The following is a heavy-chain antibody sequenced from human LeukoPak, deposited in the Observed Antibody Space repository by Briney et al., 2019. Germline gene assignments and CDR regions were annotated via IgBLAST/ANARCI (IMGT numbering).Heavy chain of an antibody. D-gene: IGHD2-2*01. Sequence: GGSLRLSCATSGFTFNNNAMSWVRQAPGKGLEWVSAINGGGDATEYADSVKGRFTISRDNSKNTLYPQMNSLRPDDTAVYYCARCTASCYANAFDVWGQGTLLTVYS. CDR1: GFTFNNNA. J-gene: IGHJ3*01. V-gene: IGHV3-23*01. CDR3: ARCTASCYANAFDV. CDR2: INGGGDAT.